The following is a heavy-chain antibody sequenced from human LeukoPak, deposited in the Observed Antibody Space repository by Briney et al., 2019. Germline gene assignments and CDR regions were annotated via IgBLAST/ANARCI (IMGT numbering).Heavy chain of an antibody. D-gene: IGHD5-12*01. V-gene: IGHV1-2*02. CDR3: ATSQIRLGFFDN. CDR1: FSGNY. J-gene: IGHJ4*02. Sequence: ASVKVSCKASFSGNYFQWVRQAPGQGFEWIGCIDRNSGDTDYAQKFQGRVTMTRDTSSTTGYMELYGLRPDDTAIYHCATSQIRLGFFDNWGQETLVFVSP. CDR2: IDRNSGDT.